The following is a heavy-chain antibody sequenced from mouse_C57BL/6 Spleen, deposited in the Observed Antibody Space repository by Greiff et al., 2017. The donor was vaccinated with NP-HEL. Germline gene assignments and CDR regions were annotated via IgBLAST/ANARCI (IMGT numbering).Heavy chain of an antibody. V-gene: IGHV1-69*01. CDR1: GYTFTSYW. Sequence: QVQLQQPGAELVMPGASVKLSCKASGYTFTSYWMHWVKQRPGQGLEWIGEIDPSDSYTNYNQKFKGKSTLTVDKSSSTAYMQLSSLTSEDSAVYYCARSYGYDGDYYAMDYWGQGTSVTVSS. D-gene: IGHD2-2*01. CDR3: ARSYGYDGDYYAMDY. J-gene: IGHJ4*01. CDR2: IDPSDSYT.